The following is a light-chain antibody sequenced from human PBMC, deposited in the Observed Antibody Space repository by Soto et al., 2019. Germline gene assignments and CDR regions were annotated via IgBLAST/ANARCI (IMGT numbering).Light chain of an antibody. CDR3: QQYGRSPPFT. V-gene: IGKV3-20*01. J-gene: IGKJ2*01. CDR2: GAS. Sequence: ELVLTQSPGTLSLSPGERATLSCRASQSVSSSYLAWYQQKPGQAPRLLIYGASNRATGIPDRFSGSGSGTAFTLTISPLEPEDFAVYFCQQYGRSPPFTFGQGTKVEIK. CDR1: QSVSSSY.